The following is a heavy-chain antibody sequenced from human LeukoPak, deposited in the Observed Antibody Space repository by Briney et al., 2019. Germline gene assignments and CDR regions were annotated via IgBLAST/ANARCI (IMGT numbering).Heavy chain of an antibody. CDR3: ARGRAVAGTYYYYYMDV. V-gene: IGHV4-34*01. CDR2: INHSGST. J-gene: IGHJ6*03. D-gene: IGHD6-19*01. CDR1: GGSFSGYY. Sequence: SETLSLXCAVYGGSFSGYYWSWIRQPPGKGLEWIGEINHSGSTNYNPSLKSRVTISVDTSKNQFSLKLSSVTAADTAVYYCARGRAVAGTYYYYYMDVWAKGPRSPSP.